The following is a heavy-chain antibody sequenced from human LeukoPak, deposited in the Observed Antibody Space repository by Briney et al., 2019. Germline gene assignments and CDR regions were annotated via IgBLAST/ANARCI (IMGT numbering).Heavy chain of an antibody. V-gene: IGHV1-18*01. D-gene: IGHD3-22*01. J-gene: IGHJ4*02. CDR3: AREKRKYYYDSSGYVDY. CDR1: GYTFTSYG. CDR2: ISAYNGNT. Sequence: ASVKVSCEASGYTFTSYGISWVRQAPGQGLEWMGWISAYNGNTNYAQKLQGRVTMTTDTSTSTAYMELRSLRSDDTAVYYCAREKRKYYYDSSGYVDYWGQGTLVTVSS.